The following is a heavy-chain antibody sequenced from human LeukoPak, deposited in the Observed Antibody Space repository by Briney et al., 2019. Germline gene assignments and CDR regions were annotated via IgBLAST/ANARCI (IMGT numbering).Heavy chain of an antibody. CDR2: ISSSSSTI. D-gene: IGHD4-17*01. CDR3: ARELPYGDSPLDY. CDR1: GFTFSSYS. Sequence: PGGSLRLSCAASGFTFSSYSMNWVRQAPGKGLEWVSYISSSSSTIYYADSVKGRFTISRDNAKNSLYLQMNSLRAEDTAVYYCARELPYGDSPLDYWGQGTLVTVSS. V-gene: IGHV3-48*04. J-gene: IGHJ4*02.